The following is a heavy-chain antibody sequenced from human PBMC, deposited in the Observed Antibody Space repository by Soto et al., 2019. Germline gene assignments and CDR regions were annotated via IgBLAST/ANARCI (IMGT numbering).Heavy chain of an antibody. CDR1: GFTSSSYS. J-gene: IGHJ3*02. CDR3: ATGALPEEFHAFDI. CDR2: IYTNGKT. Sequence: SLRLSCVASGFTSSSYSMNWVRQAPGKGLEWVSVIYTNGKTYYADSVKGRFIISRDSAENTLYLHMNSLRAEDTAVYYCATGALPEEFHAFDIWGQGTMVTVSS. V-gene: IGHV3-66*01. D-gene: IGHD7-27*01.